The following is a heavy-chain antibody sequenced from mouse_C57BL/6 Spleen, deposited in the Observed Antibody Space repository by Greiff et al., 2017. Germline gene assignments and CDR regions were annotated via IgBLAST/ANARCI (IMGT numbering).Heavy chain of an antibody. CDR3: ANYGSSSLYWYFDV. V-gene: IGHV1-42*01. Sequence: VQLQQSGPELVKPGASVKISCKASGYSFTGYYMNWVKQSPEKSLEWIGEINPSTGGTTYNQKFKAKATLTVDKSSSTAYMQLKSLTSDDSAVYYCANYGSSSLYWYFDVWGTGTTVTVSS. CDR2: INPSTGGT. CDR1: GYSFTGYY. D-gene: IGHD1-1*01. J-gene: IGHJ1*03.